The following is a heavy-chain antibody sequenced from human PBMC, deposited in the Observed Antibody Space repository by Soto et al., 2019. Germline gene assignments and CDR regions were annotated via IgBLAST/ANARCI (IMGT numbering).Heavy chain of an antibody. CDR1: GGSISSSGHY. D-gene: IGHD2-15*01. J-gene: IGHJ4*02. CDR3: ARGGWSLDY. V-gene: IGHV4-61*08. CDR2: IHYTGST. Sequence: PSETLSLTCTVSGGSISSSGHYWSWIRQPPGKGLEWIGYIHYTGSTDYNPSLKSRLTISVDTSKNQFSLKVSSVTAADTAVYYCARGGWSLDYWGQGTMVTVSS.